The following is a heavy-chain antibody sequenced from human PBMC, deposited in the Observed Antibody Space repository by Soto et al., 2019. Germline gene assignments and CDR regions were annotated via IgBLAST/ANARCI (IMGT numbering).Heavy chain of an antibody. Sequence: EVQLVESGGGLAKPGGSLRLYCAASGFLFNSYGMNWVRLSPGRGLEWISSISSTSTYIEYADSVKGRFIISRDNAENSLFLQMNSLRAEDTAVYYCTIYRSPGMVFPDFDFWGQGALVTVSS. CDR2: ISSTSTYI. CDR1: GFLFNSYG. D-gene: IGHD3-10*01. V-gene: IGHV3-21*01. CDR3: TIYRSPGMVFPDFDF. J-gene: IGHJ4*02.